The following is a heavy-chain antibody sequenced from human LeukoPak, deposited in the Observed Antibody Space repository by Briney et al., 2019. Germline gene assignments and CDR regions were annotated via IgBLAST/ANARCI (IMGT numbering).Heavy chain of an antibody. CDR3: ARAGGGYSSSWYDY. CDR1: GGSISSYY. J-gene: IGHJ4*02. D-gene: IGHD6-13*01. CDR2: IYYSGST. Sequence: SETLSLTCTVSGGSISSYYWSWIRQPPGKELEWIGYIYYSGSTNYNPSLKSRVTISVDTSKNQFSLKLSSVTAADTAVYYCARAGGGYSSSWYDYWGQGTLVTVSS. V-gene: IGHV4-59*01.